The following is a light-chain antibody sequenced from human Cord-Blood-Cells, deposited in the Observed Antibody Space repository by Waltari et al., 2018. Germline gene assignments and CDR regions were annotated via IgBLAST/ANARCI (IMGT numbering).Light chain of an antibody. CDR1: SSDVGGYHS. V-gene: IGLV2-8*01. Sequence: QSALTQPPSASGSPGQSVTIPCTGTSSDVGGYHSVSWYQQHPGKAPKLMIYEVSKRPSGVPDRFSGSKSGNTASLTVSGLQAEDEADYYCSSYAGSNNYVFGTGTKVTVL. J-gene: IGLJ1*01. CDR3: SSYAGSNNYV. CDR2: EVS.